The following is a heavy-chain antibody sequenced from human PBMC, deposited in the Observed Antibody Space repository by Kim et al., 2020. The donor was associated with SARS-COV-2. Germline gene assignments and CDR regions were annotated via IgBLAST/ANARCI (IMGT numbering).Heavy chain of an antibody. CDR3: ARESRDSSSWLYYYYGMDV. J-gene: IGHJ6*02. D-gene: IGHD6-13*01. CDR2: IYYSGST. Sequence: SETLSLTCTVSGGSVSSGSYYWSWIRQPPGKGLEWIGYIYYSGSTKYNPSLKSRVNISGDTSKNQFSLKLSSVTAADTAVYYCARESRDSSSWLYYYYGMDVWGQGTTVTVSS. V-gene: IGHV4-61*01. CDR1: GGSVSSGSYY.